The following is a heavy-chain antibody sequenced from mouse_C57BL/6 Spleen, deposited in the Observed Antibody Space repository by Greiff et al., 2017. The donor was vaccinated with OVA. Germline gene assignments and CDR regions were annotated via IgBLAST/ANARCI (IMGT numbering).Heavy chain of an antibody. CDR2: ISSGSSTI. D-gene: IGHD1-1*01. CDR3: ASPLSFYAMDY. V-gene: IGHV5-17*01. CDR1: GFTFSDYG. Sequence: EVHLVESGGGLVKPGGSLKLSCAASGFTFSDYGMHWVRQAPEKGLEWVAYISSGSSTIYYADTVKGRFTISRDNAKNTLFLQMTSLRSEDTAMYYCASPLSFYAMDYWGQGTSVTVSS. J-gene: IGHJ4*01.